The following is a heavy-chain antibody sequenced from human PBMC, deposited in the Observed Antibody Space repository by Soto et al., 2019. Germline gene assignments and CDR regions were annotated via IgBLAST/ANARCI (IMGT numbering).Heavy chain of an antibody. CDR3: ARGSTIVRGAPSWFDP. CDR2: IIPIAAIA. CDR1: GGIFSRYT. Sequence: QVQLVQSGAEVKKPGSSVKVSCKASGGIFSRYTINWVRQAPGQGLEWMGRIIPIAAIANYTQKFQGRVTITVDKSSTTAYMELSSLRSDDTAVYYCARGSTIVRGAPSWFDPWGQGTLVTVSS. J-gene: IGHJ5*02. D-gene: IGHD3-10*01. V-gene: IGHV1-69*02.